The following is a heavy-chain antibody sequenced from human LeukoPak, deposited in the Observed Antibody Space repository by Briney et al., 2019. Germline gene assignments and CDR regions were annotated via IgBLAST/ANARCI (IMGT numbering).Heavy chain of an antibody. J-gene: IGHJ4*02. V-gene: IGHV3-23*01. CDR2: ISGSGDST. D-gene: IGHD6-25*01. CDR1: GFTFINSA. Sequence: TGGSLRLSCAASGFTFINSAVNWVRQGPGKGLEWVSGISGSGDSTYYADSVKGRFTISRDSSNNTLFLQINSLRAADTAAYYCAKGRSADITAAINYWGPGNLVTVSS. CDR3: AKGRSADITAAINY.